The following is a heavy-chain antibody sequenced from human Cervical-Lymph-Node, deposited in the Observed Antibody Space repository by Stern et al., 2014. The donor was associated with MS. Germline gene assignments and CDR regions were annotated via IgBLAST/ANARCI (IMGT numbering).Heavy chain of an antibody. CDR2: IFPGGSGI. Sequence: EVQLVESGQEVKRPGESLKISCQASGYTFTSYWIGWVRQMPGKGLEWIAIIFPGGSGIRYSPSFQGQVPTSADKSSSTAYLQWNNLKASDTAIYYCARQRYFDYWGQGTLVTVSS. CDR3: ARQRYFDY. J-gene: IGHJ4*02. CDR1: GYTFTSYW. V-gene: IGHV5-51*01.